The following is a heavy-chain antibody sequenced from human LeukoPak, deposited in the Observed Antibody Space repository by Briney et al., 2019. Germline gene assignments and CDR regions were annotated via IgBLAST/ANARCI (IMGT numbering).Heavy chain of an antibody. CDR3: ARSEWELLYYFDY. CDR1: GFTFSNYN. J-gene: IGHJ4*02. D-gene: IGHD3-10*01. Sequence: KPGGSLRLSCAASGFTFSNYNMNWVRQAPGKGLEWVSSISSTGYIFYADSVKGRFTISRDNAKNSLYLQMNSLRAEDTAVYYCARSEWELLYYFDYWGQGTLDTVSS. CDR2: ISSTGYI. V-gene: IGHV3-21*01.